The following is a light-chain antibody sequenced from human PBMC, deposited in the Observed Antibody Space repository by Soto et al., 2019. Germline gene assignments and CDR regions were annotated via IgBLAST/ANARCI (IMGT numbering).Light chain of an antibody. V-gene: IGLV2-14*01. J-gene: IGLJ1*01. CDR3: SSYTSSSTLV. Sequence: QSALTQPAAVTGSPGQSMTISCTETSSDVGGYNYVSWYQQHPGKAPKLMIYDVSNRPSGVSNRFSGSKSGNTASLTISGLQAEDEADYYCSSYTSSSTLVFGTGTKVTVL. CDR1: SSDVGGYNY. CDR2: DVS.